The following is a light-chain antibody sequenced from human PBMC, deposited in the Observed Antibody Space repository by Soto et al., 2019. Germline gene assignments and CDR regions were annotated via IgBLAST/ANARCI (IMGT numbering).Light chain of an antibody. CDR3: QQRGNRPPWT. CDR2: DAS. V-gene: IGKV3D-20*02. Sequence: EIVMTQSPGTLSLSPGERATLSCRASQSVSSSYLVWYQQKPGQAPRLLIYDASNRATGIPARFSGSGSGTDFTLTISSLEPEDFAVYYCQQRGNRPPWTFGQGTKVDIK. CDR1: QSVSSSY. J-gene: IGKJ1*01.